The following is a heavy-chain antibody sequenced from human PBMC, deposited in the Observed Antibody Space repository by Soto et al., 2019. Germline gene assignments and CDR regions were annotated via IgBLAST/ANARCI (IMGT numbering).Heavy chain of an antibody. V-gene: IGHV3-23*01. Sequence: EVQLLVSGGGLVQPGGSLGLSCAASGFTFTDYAISWVRQAPGKGLEWVSSVTASGDVTYYADFVKGRFTISRDNSKRTLHLQMISRRADDTALYYCAKYLRAYTLPTDNSFDYWGQGTRVTVSS. CDR1: GFTFTDYA. CDR3: AKYLRAYTLPTDNSFDY. D-gene: IGHD3-16*01. J-gene: IGHJ4*02. CDR2: VTASGDVT.